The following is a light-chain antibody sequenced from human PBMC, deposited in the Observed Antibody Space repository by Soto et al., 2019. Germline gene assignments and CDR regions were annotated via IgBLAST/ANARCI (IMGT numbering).Light chain of an antibody. Sequence: QSVLTQPASVSGSPGQSITISCTGTSSDVGGYNFVTWYQQHPGEAPKLMIHDVSSRASGVPNRFSGSKSGTTASLTISGVQGEDEADYYCCSYASSTSYVFGTGTKVTVL. CDR3: CSYASSTSYV. J-gene: IGLJ1*01. CDR1: SSDVGGYNF. V-gene: IGLV2-14*03. CDR2: DVS.